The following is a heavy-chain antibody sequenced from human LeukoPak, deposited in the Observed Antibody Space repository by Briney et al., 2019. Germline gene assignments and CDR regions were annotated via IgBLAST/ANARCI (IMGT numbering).Heavy chain of an antibody. Sequence: GGSLRLSCAASGFTVNSNYMSWVRQAPWKGLEWVSLIYSDGRTYYADSVKGRSTISRDNSKNTLYLQMNNLRAEDTAMYYCARVFGYDNSASREGYWGQGTLVTVSS. CDR2: IYSDGRT. J-gene: IGHJ4*02. D-gene: IGHD3-22*01. CDR3: ARVFGYDNSASREGY. V-gene: IGHV3-53*01. CDR1: GFTVNSNY.